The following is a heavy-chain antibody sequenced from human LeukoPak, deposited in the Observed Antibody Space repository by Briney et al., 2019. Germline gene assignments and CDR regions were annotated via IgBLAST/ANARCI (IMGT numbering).Heavy chain of an antibody. J-gene: IGHJ5*02. CDR2: ISGSGYNT. Sequence: PGGSLRLSCAASGLTFSTFAMSWVRQAPGKGLEWVSGISGSGYNTYYADSVKGRFTISRDNSKNTQYLQMNSLRAEDTAVYYCAKLPPPGGVHHYSWGTWGQGTLSPSPQ. D-gene: IGHD3-16*01. CDR3: AKLPPPGGVHHYSWGT. V-gene: IGHV3-23*01. CDR1: GLTFSTFA.